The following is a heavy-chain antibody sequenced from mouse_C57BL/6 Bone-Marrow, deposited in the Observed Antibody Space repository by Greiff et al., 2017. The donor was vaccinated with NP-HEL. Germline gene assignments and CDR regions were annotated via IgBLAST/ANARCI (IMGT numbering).Heavy chain of an antibody. J-gene: IGHJ3*01. CDR3: ARDGDYDAVSWFAY. Sequence: QVQLQQSGAELVRPGASVKLSCKASGYTFTDYYINWVKQRPGQGLEWIARIYPGSGNTYYNEKFKGKATLTAEQSSSTAYMQLSSLTSEDSAVYFCARDGDYDAVSWFAYWGQGTLVTVSA. D-gene: IGHD2-4*01. CDR1: GYTFTDYY. V-gene: IGHV1-76*01. CDR2: IYPGSGNT.